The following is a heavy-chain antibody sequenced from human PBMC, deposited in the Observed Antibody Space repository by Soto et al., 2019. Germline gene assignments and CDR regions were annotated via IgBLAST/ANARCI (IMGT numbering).Heavy chain of an antibody. CDR2: IKQDGSEK. CDR1: GFTFSSYW. J-gene: IGHJ4*02. V-gene: IGHV3-7*03. D-gene: IGHD3-16*02. CDR3: ARDPIQENYDYVWGSYRYTSYFDY. Sequence: LRLSCAASGFTFSSYWMSWVRQAPGKGLEWVANIKQDGSEKYYVDSVKGRFTISRDNAKNSLYLQMNSLRAEHTAVYYCARDPIQENYDYVWGSYRYTSYFDYWGQGTLVTVSS.